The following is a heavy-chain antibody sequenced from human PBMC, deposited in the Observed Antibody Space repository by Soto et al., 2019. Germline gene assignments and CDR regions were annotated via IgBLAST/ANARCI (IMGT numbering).Heavy chain of an antibody. CDR3: ARDEPYGSGRNYGMDV. Sequence: QVQLVESGGGVVQPGRSLRLSCAASGFTFSSYGMHWVRQAPGKGLEWVAVIWYDGSNKYYADSVKGRFTISRDNSKNRLYLQMNSLRAEDTAVYYCARDEPYGSGRNYGMDVWGQGTTVTVSS. CDR2: IWYDGSNK. CDR1: GFTFSSYG. D-gene: IGHD3-10*01. J-gene: IGHJ6*02. V-gene: IGHV3-33*01.